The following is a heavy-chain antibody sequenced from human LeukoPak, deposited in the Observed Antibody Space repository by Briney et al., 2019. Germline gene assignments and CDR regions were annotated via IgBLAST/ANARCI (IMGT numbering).Heavy chain of an antibody. CDR3: ARNLVPHEWYFDL. CDR1: GTSIGSYT. V-gene: IGHV4-59*01. Sequence: SETLSLTCSVSGTSIGSYTWSWIRQPPGKGLEWIGNIYHRGSTEYNPSLKSRVTISLDTSKNVLSLKLSSVNAADTAVYYCARNLVPHEWYFDLWGRGTLVSVSS. CDR2: IYHRGST. J-gene: IGHJ2*01.